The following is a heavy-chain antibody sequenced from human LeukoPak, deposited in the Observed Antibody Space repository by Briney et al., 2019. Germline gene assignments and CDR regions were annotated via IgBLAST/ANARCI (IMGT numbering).Heavy chain of an antibody. J-gene: IGHJ4*02. Sequence: GGSLRLSCAASEFSVGSNYMTWVRQAPGKGLEWVSAISGSGGSTYYADSVKGRFTISRDNSKNTLYLQMNSLRAEDTAVYYCAKSDYGDYGTPHFDYWGQGTLVTVSS. CDR1: EFSVGSNY. V-gene: IGHV3-23*01. CDR3: AKSDYGDYGTPHFDY. D-gene: IGHD4-17*01. CDR2: ISGSGGST.